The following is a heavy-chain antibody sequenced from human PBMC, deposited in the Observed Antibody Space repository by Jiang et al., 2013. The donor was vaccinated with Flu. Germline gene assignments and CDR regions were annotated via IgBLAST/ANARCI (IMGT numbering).Heavy chain of an antibody. D-gene: IGHD6-13*01. J-gene: IGHJ4*02. Sequence: GAEVKKPGESLKISCKGSGYRFTNYWIGWVRQMPGKGLEWMGIIFPDDSDTRYSPSFQGQVTISADKSISTAYLQWSSLKASDTAMYYCASGQDSSSWDYFDYWGQGTLVTVSS. CDR2: IFPDDSDT. CDR3: ASGQDSSSWDYFDY. V-gene: IGHV5-51*01. CDR1: GYRFTNYW.